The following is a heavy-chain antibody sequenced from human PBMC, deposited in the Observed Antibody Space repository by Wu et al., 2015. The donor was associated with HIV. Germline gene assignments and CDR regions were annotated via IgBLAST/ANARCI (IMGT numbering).Heavy chain of an antibody. CDR1: GGTFSSHA. D-gene: IGHD5-24*01. CDR3: ARGEMASHLDY. V-gene: IGHV1-69*05. CDR2: IIPVFATA. J-gene: IGHJ4*02. Sequence: QVQLMQSGAEVKRSGSSVKVSCKASGGTFSSHAMSWMRQAPGQGLEWVGGIIPVFATAQYAQRFQGRVTITTDESTTTAYMELTSLKSEDTAVYYCARGEMASHLDYWGQGTLVTVSS.